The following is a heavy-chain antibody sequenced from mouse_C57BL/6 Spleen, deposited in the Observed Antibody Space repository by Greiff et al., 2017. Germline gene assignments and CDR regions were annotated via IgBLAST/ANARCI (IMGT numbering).Heavy chain of an antibody. Sequence: VQLQQSGAELVKPGASVKISCKASGYAFSSYWMNWVKQRPGKGLEWIGQIYPGDGDTNYNGKFKGKDTMTADKSTSPGYMQLSRLTAEDSAVYFCAREVDDGYYVGDWGQGTTLTVSS. J-gene: IGHJ2*01. CDR2: IYPGDGDT. CDR1: GYAFSSYW. CDR3: AREVDDGYYVGD. V-gene: IGHV1-80*01. D-gene: IGHD2-3*01.